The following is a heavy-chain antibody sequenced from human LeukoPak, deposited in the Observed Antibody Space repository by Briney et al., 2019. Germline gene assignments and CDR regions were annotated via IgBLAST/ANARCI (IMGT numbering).Heavy chain of an antibody. Sequence: TGGSLRLSCAASGFTFSSYEMNWVRQAPGKGLEWVSYISSSGSTIYYADSMKGRFTISRDNAKNSLYLQMNSLRAEDTAVYYCARSKGIAVAGTIDPWGQGTLVTVSS. CDR2: ISSSGSTI. J-gene: IGHJ5*02. CDR1: GFTFSSYE. V-gene: IGHV3-48*03. CDR3: ARSKGIAVAGTIDP. D-gene: IGHD6-19*01.